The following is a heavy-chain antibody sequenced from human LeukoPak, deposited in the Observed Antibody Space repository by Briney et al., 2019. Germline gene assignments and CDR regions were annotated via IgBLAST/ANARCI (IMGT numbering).Heavy chain of an antibody. CDR1: GDSFPSYW. V-gene: IGHV5-51*01. D-gene: IGHD6-13*01. J-gene: IGHJ4*02. CDR3: ARIIAPAGTHTDY. CDR2: IYPGDSDT. Sequence: GESLKISCRGSGDSFPSYWIGWVRQMPGKGLEWMGVIYPGDSDTRYSPSFQGQVTIYADECLSTAYLQCNHLKASDSAMYYCARIIAPAGTHTDYWGQGSLVTVCS.